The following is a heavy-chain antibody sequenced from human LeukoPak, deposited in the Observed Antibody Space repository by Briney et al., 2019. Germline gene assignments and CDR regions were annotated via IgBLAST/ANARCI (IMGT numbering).Heavy chain of an antibody. V-gene: IGHV3-7*01. CDR1: GFTFSSYW. CDR3: AREGIHGSGSYYEY. J-gene: IGHJ4*02. D-gene: IGHD3-10*01. CDR2: INHNGNVN. Sequence: GGSLRLSCAASGFTFSSYWMNWARQAPGKGLEWVASINHNGNVNYYVDSVKGRFTISRDNAKNSLYLQMNSLRDEDTAVYYCAREGIHGSGSYYEYWGQGTLVTVSS.